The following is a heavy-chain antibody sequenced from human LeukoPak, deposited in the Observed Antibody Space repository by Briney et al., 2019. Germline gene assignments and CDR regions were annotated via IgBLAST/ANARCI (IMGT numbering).Heavy chain of an antibody. CDR2: ITGSGDTT. V-gene: IGHV3-23*01. Sequence: QSGGSLRLSCATSGFTFSTYAMSWVRQAPGKGLEWVSGITGSGDTTHNADSVKGRFTISRDNSKNTLYLQMNSLRAEDTAVYYCAKDGYYYYDSSGYVSFYYYMDVWGKGTTVTVSS. D-gene: IGHD3-22*01. J-gene: IGHJ6*03. CDR3: AKDGYYYYDSSGYVSFYYYMDV. CDR1: GFTFSTYA.